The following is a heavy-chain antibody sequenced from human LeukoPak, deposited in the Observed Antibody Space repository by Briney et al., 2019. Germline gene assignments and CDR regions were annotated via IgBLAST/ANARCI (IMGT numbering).Heavy chain of an antibody. V-gene: IGHV3-20*04. D-gene: IGHD5-24*01. CDR3: VRLGRDGYTYGAAY. Sequence: RPGGSLRLSCAGSGYTFDDYGMRWVRQAPGKGLDWVAGINWNGGSTGYAASVKGRCTISRDNAKDALYLEMNSLRAEDTAFYYCVRLGRDGYTYGAAYWGQGTLVTVSS. J-gene: IGHJ1*01. CDR1: GYTFDDYG. CDR2: INWNGGST.